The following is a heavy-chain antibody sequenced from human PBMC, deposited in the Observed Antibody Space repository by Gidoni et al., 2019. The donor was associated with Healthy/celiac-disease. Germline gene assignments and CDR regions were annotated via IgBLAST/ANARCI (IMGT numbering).Heavy chain of an antibody. CDR3: ATVVIVPAAPMDV. D-gene: IGHD2-2*01. J-gene: IGHJ6*03. Sequence: EVQLLESGGGLVQPGGSLGLSCAASGFAFSSYAVSWVRQAPGKGLEWVSAMSGSGGSTDYADAVKGRFTISRDNSKNTLYLQMKSLRAEDTAVYYCATVVIVPAAPMDVWGKGTTVTVSS. V-gene: IGHV3-23*01. CDR1: GFAFSSYA. CDR2: MSGSGGST.